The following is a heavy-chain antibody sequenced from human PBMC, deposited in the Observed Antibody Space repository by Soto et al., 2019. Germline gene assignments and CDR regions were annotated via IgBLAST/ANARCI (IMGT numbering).Heavy chain of an antibody. CDR1: VFTCSSYW. Sequence: WWSLRLSCSASVFTCSSYWMHWWRQAPGKGLVWVSRINSDGSSTSYADSVKGRFTISRDNAKNTLYLQMNSLRAEDTAVYYCARGQWWYQYGMDVWGQGTTVTVSS. V-gene: IGHV3-74*01. J-gene: IGHJ6*02. D-gene: IGHD2-15*01. CDR2: INSDGSST. CDR3: ARGQWWYQYGMDV.